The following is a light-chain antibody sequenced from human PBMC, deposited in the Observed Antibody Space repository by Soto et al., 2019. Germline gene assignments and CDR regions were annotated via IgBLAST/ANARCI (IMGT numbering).Light chain of an antibody. CDR3: HQYNSYWT. CDR2: KAS. V-gene: IGKV1-5*03. CDR1: QSISSW. J-gene: IGKJ1*01. Sequence: DIQMTQSPSTLSASVGDRVTITCRASQSISSWLAWYQQKPGKATKLLIYKASSLESGVPSRFSGSGSGTEFTLTISSLQSDDFVAYYCHQYNSYWTFGQGTKVEIK.